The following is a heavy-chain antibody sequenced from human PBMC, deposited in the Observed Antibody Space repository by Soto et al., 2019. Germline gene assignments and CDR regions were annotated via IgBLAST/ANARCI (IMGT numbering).Heavy chain of an antibody. CDR2: IYYSGST. Sequence: SETLSLTCTVSGGSISSSSYYWGWIRQPPGKGLEWIGSIYYSGSTYYNPSLKSRVTISVDTSKNQFSLKLSSVTAADTAVYYCARPCSSTSCGHDAFDIWGQGTMVTVSS. CDR1: GGSISSSSYY. D-gene: IGHD2-2*01. J-gene: IGHJ3*02. V-gene: IGHV4-39*01. CDR3: ARPCSSTSCGHDAFDI.